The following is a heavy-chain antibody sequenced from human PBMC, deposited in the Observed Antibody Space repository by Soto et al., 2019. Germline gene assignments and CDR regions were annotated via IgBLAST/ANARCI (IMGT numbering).Heavy chain of an antibody. CDR3: ARETLSFGSALDV. D-gene: IGHD3-3*01. CDR2: ITWNGGNT. J-gene: IGHJ6*02. CDR1: GFRFHDYN. Sequence: GGSLRLSCAASGFRFHDYNMHWVRQAPGKGLEWVSLITWNGGNTYYADSVKGRFTISRDGTTQSVSLQMTGLKREDTGLYYCARETLSFGSALDVWGQGTTVTDSS. V-gene: IGHV3-43*01.